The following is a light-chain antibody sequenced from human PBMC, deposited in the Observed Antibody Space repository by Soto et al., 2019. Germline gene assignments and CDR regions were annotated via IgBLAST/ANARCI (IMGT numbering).Light chain of an antibody. CDR3: SSYTSSSILYV. CDR1: SSDVGGYNY. V-gene: IGLV2-14*01. J-gene: IGLJ1*01. CDR2: DVS. Sequence: QSALTQPASVSGSPGQSITLSCTGTSSDVGGYNYVSWYQQHPGKAPKLTIYDVSNRPSGVSNRFSGSKSGNTASLTISGLQAEDEADYYCSSYTSSSILYVFGTGTKVTVL.